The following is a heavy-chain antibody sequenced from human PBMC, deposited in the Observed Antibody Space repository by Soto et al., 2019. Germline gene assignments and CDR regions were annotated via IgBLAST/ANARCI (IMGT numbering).Heavy chain of an antibody. CDR2: ISSSSSTI. CDR1: GFTFSSYS. CDR3: ATKQLPYYYYGMDV. Sequence: GSLRLSCAASGFTFSSYSMNWVRQAPGKGLEWVSYISSSSSTIYYADSVKGRFTISRDNAKNSLYLQMNSLRDEDTAVYYCATKQLPYYYYGMDVWGQGTTVTVSS. D-gene: IGHD6-13*01. J-gene: IGHJ6*02. V-gene: IGHV3-48*02.